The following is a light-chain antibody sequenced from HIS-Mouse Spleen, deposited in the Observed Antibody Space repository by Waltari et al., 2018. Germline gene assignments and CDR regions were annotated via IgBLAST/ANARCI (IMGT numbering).Light chain of an antibody. Sequence: DIQMTQSPSTLSASVGDRVTITCRASQSISSWLAWYQQKPGKAPKLLIYKASSLESGVPSRFSGSGSSTDFTLKISRVEAEDVGVYYCMQALQTPLTFGGGTKVEIK. J-gene: IGKJ4*01. CDR3: MQALQTPLT. CDR1: QSISSW. CDR2: KAS. V-gene: IGKV1-5*03.